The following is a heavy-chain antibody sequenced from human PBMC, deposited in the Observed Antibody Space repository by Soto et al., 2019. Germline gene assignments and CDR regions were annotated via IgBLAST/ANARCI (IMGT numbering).Heavy chain of an antibody. CDR1: GFTFSSSA. CDR3: AKAVGGYIYGVARH. V-gene: IGHV1-58*01. Sequence: QMQLVQSGPEVKKPGTSVKVSCKTSGFTFSSSAVHWVRQARGHRLQWIGWIDVGSANANYAHMLQERVTIARDMSTSTAYVERSSLRPEDTAVYYCAKAVGGYIYGVARHWGPGTLVTVSS. D-gene: IGHD4-17*01. J-gene: IGHJ4*02. CDR2: IDVGSANA.